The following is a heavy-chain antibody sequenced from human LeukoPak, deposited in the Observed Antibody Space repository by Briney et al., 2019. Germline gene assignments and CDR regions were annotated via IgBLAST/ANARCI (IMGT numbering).Heavy chain of an antibody. Sequence: ASVKVSCKASGYTFTSYGISWVRQAPGQGLEWMGWISAYNGNTNYAQKLQGRVTMTTDTSTSTAYMELRSLRSDDTAVYYCAGALGVFGENDAFDIWGEGTMVTVSS. D-gene: IGHD3-10*01. CDR2: ISAYNGNT. CDR3: AGALGVFGENDAFDI. J-gene: IGHJ3*02. CDR1: GYTFTSYG. V-gene: IGHV1-18*01.